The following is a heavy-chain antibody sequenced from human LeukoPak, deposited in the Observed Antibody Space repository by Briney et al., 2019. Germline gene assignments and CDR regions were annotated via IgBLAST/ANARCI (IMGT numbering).Heavy chain of an antibody. J-gene: IGHJ4*02. Sequence: KPSETPSPTLTVSGGALSSFYWGLVREPPGEGAGLVGGIYYSGSTNYNPSLKSRVTISVDTSKNQFSLKLSSVTAADTAVYYCARGYGSVIQLWVFDYWGQGTLVTVSS. D-gene: IGHD5-18*01. CDR1: GGALSSFY. CDR3: ARGYGSVIQLWVFDY. V-gene: IGHV4-59*01. CDR2: IYYSGST.